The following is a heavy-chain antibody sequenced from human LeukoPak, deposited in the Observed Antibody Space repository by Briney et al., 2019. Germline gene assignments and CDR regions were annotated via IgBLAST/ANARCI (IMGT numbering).Heavy chain of an antibody. D-gene: IGHD2-8*02. Sequence: PSETLSLTCNVSGASINSDTYYWTWVRQHPGKGLEWIGYMYYSGNSYYNPSLKSRVTISVDTSKNQFSLKLSSVTAADTAVYYCARWQYWDTGGYFDYWGQGTLVTVSS. CDR1: GASINSDTYY. V-gene: IGHV4-31*03. J-gene: IGHJ4*02. CDR2: MYYSGNS. CDR3: ARWQYWDTGGYFDY.